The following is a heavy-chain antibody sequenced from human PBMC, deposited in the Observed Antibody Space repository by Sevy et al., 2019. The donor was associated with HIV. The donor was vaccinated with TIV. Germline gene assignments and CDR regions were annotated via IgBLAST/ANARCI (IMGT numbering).Heavy chain of an antibody. CDR1: GYTLTKLS. D-gene: IGHD3-22*01. J-gene: IGHJ4*02. Sequence: ASVKVSCKVSGYTLTKLSMHWVRQAPGKGLEWMASFDPEAGERIYAQNFQGRVTMSEDTSTDTAYMDLSSLRSDDTAVYICAATREYYYGNSGYFDYWGQGTLVTVSS. CDR2: FDPEAGER. CDR3: AATREYYYGNSGYFDY. V-gene: IGHV1-24*01.